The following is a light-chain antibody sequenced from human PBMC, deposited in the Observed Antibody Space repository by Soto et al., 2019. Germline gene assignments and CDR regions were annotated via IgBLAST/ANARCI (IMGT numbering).Light chain of an antibody. CDR3: CSYVGTNTSYV. J-gene: IGLJ1*01. CDR2: DVS. V-gene: IGLV2-11*01. Sequence: QSALTQPRSVSGSPGQSVTISCTGTSSDVGGYNYVSWYQQHPGKAPKVMIYDVSKRPSGGPDRFSGSKSGNTASLTIFGLQAEDEADYYCCSYVGTNTSYVFGTGTKVTVL. CDR1: SSDVGGYNY.